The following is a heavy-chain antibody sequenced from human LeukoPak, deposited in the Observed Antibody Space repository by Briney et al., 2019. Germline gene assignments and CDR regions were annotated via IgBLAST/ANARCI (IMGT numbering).Heavy chain of an antibody. CDR2: IFPSGGEI. CDR3: ARDPYYYMDV. V-gene: IGHV3-23*01. CDR1: GFTFSTFA. J-gene: IGHJ6*03. Sequence: GGSLRLSCAASGFTFSTFAMIWVRQPPGKGLEWVSSIFPSGGEIHYADSVRGRFTISRDNSKSTLSLQMNSLRAEDTAIYYCARDPYYYMDVWGKGTTVTISS.